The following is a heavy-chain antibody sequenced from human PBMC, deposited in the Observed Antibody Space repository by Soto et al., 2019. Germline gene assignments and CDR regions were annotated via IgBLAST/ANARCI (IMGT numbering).Heavy chain of an antibody. CDR2: TIPILDVA. D-gene: IGHD5-12*01. CDR3: ARDSPIGSTYSGYDAIDS. CDR1: GGTFSTST. J-gene: IGHJ4*02. V-gene: IGHV1-69*08. Sequence: QVQLVQSGAEVKKPGSSVKVSCKASGGTFSTSTFTWVRQAPGQGLEWMGRTIPILDVADYAQDFQGRVTTTADTSTSPASMELTSLTSKDTAVYYCARDSPIGSTYSGYDAIDSWGQGTLVTVSS.